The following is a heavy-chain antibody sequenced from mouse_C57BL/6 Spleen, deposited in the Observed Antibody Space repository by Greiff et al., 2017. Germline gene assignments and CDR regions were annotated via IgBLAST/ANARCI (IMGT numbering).Heavy chain of an antibody. CDR1: GFTFSDFY. CDR3: ARRDYDYAMDY. Sequence: EVQVVESGGGLVQSGRSLRLSCATSGFTFSDFYMEWVRQAPGKGLEWIAASRNKANDYTTEYSASVKGRFIVSRDTSQSILYLQMNALRAEDTAIYYCARRDYDYAMDYWGQGTSVTVSS. V-gene: IGHV7-1*01. J-gene: IGHJ4*01. D-gene: IGHD2-4*01. CDR2: SRNKANDYTT.